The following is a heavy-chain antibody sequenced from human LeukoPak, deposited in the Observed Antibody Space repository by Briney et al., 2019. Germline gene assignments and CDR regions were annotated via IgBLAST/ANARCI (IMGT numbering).Heavy chain of an antibody. CDR2: LYYTGST. D-gene: IGHD5/OR15-5a*01. J-gene: IGHJ3*02. CDR1: GGSITSNFYY. CDR3: ARAPDIMYAFDI. V-gene: IGHV4-39*01. Sequence: RPSETLSLTCTVSGGSITSNFYYLGWLRQPPGKGLEWIGSLYYTGSTYYNPSLKSRVTISVDTSKNQVSLKLTSVTAADTAVYYCARAPDIMYAFDIWGQGTMVTVSS.